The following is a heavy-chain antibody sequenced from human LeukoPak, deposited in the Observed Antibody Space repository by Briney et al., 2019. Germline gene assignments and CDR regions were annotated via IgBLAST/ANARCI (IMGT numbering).Heavy chain of an antibody. Sequence: GRSLRLSCAASGYTFSSYGMQWVRQAPGKGLEWVAVIWYDGSKKYYADSVKGRFTISRDDPRNTLYLQMNSLRAEDTAIYYCARDPGTLATYFDYWGPGTLVTVSS. V-gene: IGHV3-33*01. CDR2: IWYDGSKK. D-gene: IGHD6-13*01. CDR3: ARDPGTLATYFDY. J-gene: IGHJ4*02. CDR1: GYTFSSYG.